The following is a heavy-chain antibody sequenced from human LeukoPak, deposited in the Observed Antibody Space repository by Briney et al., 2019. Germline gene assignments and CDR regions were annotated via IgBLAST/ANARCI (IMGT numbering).Heavy chain of an antibody. CDR1: GFTFSSYS. Sequence: PGGSLRLSCAASGFTFSSYSMNWVRQAPGKGLEWVSYISSSSSTIYYADSVKGRFTISRDNAKNSLYLQMNSLRAEDTAVYYCAKLWFGEFYYYMDVWGKGTTVTVSS. CDR2: ISSSSSTI. D-gene: IGHD3-10*01. V-gene: IGHV3-48*01. J-gene: IGHJ6*03. CDR3: AKLWFGEFYYYMDV.